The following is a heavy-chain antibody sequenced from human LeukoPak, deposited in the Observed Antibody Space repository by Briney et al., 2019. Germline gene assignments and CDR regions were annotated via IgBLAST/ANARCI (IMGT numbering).Heavy chain of an antibody. CDR1: GFTFSSYW. J-gene: IGHJ1*01. D-gene: IGHD1-14*01. CDR3: CATKPDSDF. Sequence: GGSLRLSCAASGFTFSSYWMHWVRQAPGKGLVWVPRINTDGSSTNYADSVKGRFTISRDNAKNTLYLQMNNLRADDTAVYYCCATKPDSDFWGQGTMVTVSS. CDR2: INTDGSST. V-gene: IGHV3-74*01.